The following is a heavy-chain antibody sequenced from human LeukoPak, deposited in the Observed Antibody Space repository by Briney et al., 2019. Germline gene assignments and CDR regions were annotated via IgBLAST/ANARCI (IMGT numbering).Heavy chain of an antibody. CDR3: ARHGRFYGGYSDY. V-gene: IGHV4-59*08. CDR1: GGSISSYY. Sequence: KTSGTLSLTCTVSGGSISSYYWSWIRQPPGKGLEWIGYIYYSGSTNYNPSLKSRVTISVDTSKNQFSLKLSSVTAADTAVYYCARHGRFYGGYSDYWGQGTLVTVSS. J-gene: IGHJ4*02. CDR2: IYYSGST. D-gene: IGHD2/OR15-2a*01.